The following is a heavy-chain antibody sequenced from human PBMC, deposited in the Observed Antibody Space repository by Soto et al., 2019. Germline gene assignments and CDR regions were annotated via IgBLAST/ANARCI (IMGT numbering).Heavy chain of an antibody. Sequence: QVQLVQPGAEVKKPGASVRLSCKVSEKSFDNFAVHWVRQTPGQRPEWMGRINVGDDKTKYSEKFQGRVIVSYDTSATTAYMELRALSSEDTAVYYCARAKYDYIWGSYHPFDQWAQGAQVTVAS. J-gene: IGHJ4*02. D-gene: IGHD3-16*02. V-gene: IGHV1-3*01. CDR3: ARAKYDYIWGSYHPFDQ. CDR2: INVGDDKT. CDR1: EKSFDNFA.